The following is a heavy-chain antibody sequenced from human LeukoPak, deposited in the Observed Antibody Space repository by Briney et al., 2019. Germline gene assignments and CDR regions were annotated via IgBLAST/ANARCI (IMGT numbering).Heavy chain of an antibody. CDR2: VSPDGHTK. V-gene: IGHV3-33*05. CDR3: VSFYETY. D-gene: IGHD2-2*01. J-gene: IGHJ4*02. CDR1: GLIFRAYG. Sequence: PGGSLRLSCVVSGLIFRAYGMHWVRQAPGKGLEWVAVVSPDGHTKFYADSVRGRFTISRDNAKNTVYLQMNNLRAEDTAVYYCVSFYETYWGRGTLVTVSS.